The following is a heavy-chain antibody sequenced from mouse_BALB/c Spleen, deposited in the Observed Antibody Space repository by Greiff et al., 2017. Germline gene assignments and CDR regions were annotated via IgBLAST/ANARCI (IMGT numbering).Heavy chain of an antibody. Sequence: QVQLQQPGAELVKPGASVKLSCKASGYTFTSYWMHWVKQRPGQGLEWIGEINPSNGRTNYNEKFKSKATLTVDKSSSTAYMQLSSLTSEDSAVYYCARGGWACDYWGQGTTLTVSS. CDR3: ARGGWACDY. CDR2: INPSNGRT. D-gene: IGHD3-3*01. CDR1: GYTFTSYW. J-gene: IGHJ2*01. V-gene: IGHV1S81*02.